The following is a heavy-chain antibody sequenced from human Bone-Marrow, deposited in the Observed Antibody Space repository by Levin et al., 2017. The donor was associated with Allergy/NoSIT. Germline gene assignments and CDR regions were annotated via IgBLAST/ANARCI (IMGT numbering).Heavy chain of an antibody. Sequence: PTGGSLRLSCGASGFTVTNYAMSWVRQTPEKGLEWVSTIGGGAGNTYYVDSVKGRFTISRDNFENTVSLQMNSLRGDDSAVYHCARERGYSTGWDHWGQGILVTVSS. V-gene: IGHV3-23*01. D-gene: IGHD5-12*01. CDR1: GFTVTNYA. J-gene: IGHJ4*02. CDR2: IGGGAGNT. CDR3: ARERGYSTGWDH.